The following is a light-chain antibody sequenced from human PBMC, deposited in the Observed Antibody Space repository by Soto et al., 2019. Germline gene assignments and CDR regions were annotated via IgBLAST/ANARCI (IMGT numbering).Light chain of an antibody. CDR2: RNN. J-gene: IGLJ2*01. CDR1: SSNIGSNY. CDR3: AAWDDSLSGRV. Sequence: QPVLTQPPSASGTPGQRVTISCSGSSSNIGSNYVYWYQQLPGTAPKLLIYRNNQRPSGVPDRFSGSKSGTSAPLAISGLRSEDEADYYCAAWDDSLSGRVFGGGTKLTVL. V-gene: IGLV1-47*01.